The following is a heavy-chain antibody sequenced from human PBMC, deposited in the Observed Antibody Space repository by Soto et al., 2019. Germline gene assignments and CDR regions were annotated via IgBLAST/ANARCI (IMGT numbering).Heavy chain of an antibody. J-gene: IGHJ3*02. CDR3: ARDLSYYLDSSDRPCAFDI. D-gene: IGHD3-22*01. Sequence: QVQLVQSGAEVKKPGASVKVSCKASGYTFTNYGISWVRQAPGQGLEWMGWISAYNGDTNYAQKLQGRVTMTTDTSTSTAYMELRSLRSDDTAVYYCARDLSYYLDSSDRPCAFDIWGRGTMVTVSS. CDR2: ISAYNGDT. V-gene: IGHV1-18*04. CDR1: GYTFTNYG.